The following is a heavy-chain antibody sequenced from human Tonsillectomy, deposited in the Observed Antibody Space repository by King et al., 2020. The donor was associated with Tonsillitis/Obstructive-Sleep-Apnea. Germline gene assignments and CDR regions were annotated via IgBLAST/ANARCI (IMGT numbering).Heavy chain of an antibody. CDR3: ARGRGTPSWIFFDY. D-gene: IGHD3-3*01. V-gene: IGHV3-7*03. Sequence: VQLVESGGGLVQPGGSLRLSCAASGFIFSDFWMSWIRQAPGKGLEWVANIKEDGSAKYYVDSVKGRFTTSRDNAKNSLYLQMNSLRAEDTAVYYCARGRGTPSWIFFDYWGQGSLVTVSS. CDR2: IKEDGSAK. CDR1: GFIFSDFW. J-gene: IGHJ4*02.